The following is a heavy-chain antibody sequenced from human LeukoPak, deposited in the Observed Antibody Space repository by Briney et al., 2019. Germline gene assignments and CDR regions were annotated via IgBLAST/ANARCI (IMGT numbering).Heavy chain of an antibody. CDR2: IGNNGGGI. Sequence: GGSLRLSCAASGFTFTSYTMYWVRQAPGKGLEWVSIIGNNGGGIHYADSVRGRFTISRDNSKNTLYLQMTNLRVDDTALYYCAIDPNWETHNWGQGVLVTVSS. D-gene: IGHD7-27*01. CDR1: GFTFTSYT. V-gene: IGHV3-23*01. J-gene: IGHJ4*02. CDR3: AIDPNWETHN.